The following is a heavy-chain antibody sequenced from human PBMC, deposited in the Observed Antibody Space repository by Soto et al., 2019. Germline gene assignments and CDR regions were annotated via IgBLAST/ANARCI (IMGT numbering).Heavy chain of an antibody. Sequence: GALVKVSCKTSGYSFTKYGLHCVRQAPGQRLEWMGWINPGNGDTKYSQKFQGRVTITRDTSATTAYMELSSLRSEDSAVFYCARTDCSSTSCYNYYYYGMDVWGQGTTVTVSS. CDR3: ARTDCSSTSCYNYYYYGMDV. V-gene: IGHV1-3*01. J-gene: IGHJ6*02. D-gene: IGHD2-2*01. CDR1: GYSFTKYG. CDR2: INPGNGDT.